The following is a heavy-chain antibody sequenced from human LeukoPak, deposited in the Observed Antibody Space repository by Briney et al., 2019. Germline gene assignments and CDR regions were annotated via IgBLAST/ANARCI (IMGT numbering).Heavy chain of an antibody. CDR3: ARRHQTGSAAMDFDI. J-gene: IGHJ3*02. Sequence: PGGSLRLSCAASGFTVSSYWMSWVRQAPGKGLEWVANIKQDGSEKYYVDSVKGRFTISRDNAKNSLYLQMNSLRAEDTAVYYCARRHQTGSAAMDFDIWGQGTMVTVSS. V-gene: IGHV3-7*01. D-gene: IGHD6-25*01. CDR1: GFTVSSYW. CDR2: IKQDGSEK.